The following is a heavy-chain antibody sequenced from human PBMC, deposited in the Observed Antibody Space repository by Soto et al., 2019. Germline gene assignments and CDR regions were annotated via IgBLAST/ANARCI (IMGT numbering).Heavy chain of an antibody. Sequence: WGSAGFTFGKEFISWGSQAPGKRLEWGSAISGSGGSTYHADSVKGRLNISRDNYKNALYLQRNSLRAEDMAVYYCAKESDDDNSSGYSVPAYSGNRSPDL. CDR3: AKESDDDNSSGYSVPAYSGNRSPDL. J-gene: IGHJ2*01. D-gene: IGHD3-22*01. CDR1: GFTFGKEF. V-gene: IGHV3-23*01. CDR2: ISGSGGST.